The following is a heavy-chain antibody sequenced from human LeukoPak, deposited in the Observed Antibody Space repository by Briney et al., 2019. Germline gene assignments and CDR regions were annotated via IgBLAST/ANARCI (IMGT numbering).Heavy chain of an antibody. V-gene: IGHV4-34*01. CDR3: ARRQDGHDY. CDR2: INHSGST. Sequence: SETLSLTCAVYGGSFSGYYWSWIRQPPGKGLEWIGEINHSGSTNYNPSLKSRVTISLDTARNQFSLKLSSVTAADTAVYYCARRQDGHDYWGQGTLVTVSS. CDR1: GGSFSGYY. J-gene: IGHJ4*02.